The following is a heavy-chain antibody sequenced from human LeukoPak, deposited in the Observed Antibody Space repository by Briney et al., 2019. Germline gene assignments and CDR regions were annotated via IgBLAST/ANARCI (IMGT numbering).Heavy chain of an antibody. Sequence: QAGGSLRLSCAASGFTFSSYWIHWVRQAPGKGLVWVSRINSDGTGTTYADSVKGRFTISRDNSKNTLYLQMNSLRAEDTAVYYCTKDPLFDWLLPIDYWGQGTLVTVSS. D-gene: IGHD3-9*01. CDR3: TKDPLFDWLLPIDY. CDR1: GFTFSSYW. V-gene: IGHV3-74*01. CDR2: INSDGTGT. J-gene: IGHJ4*02.